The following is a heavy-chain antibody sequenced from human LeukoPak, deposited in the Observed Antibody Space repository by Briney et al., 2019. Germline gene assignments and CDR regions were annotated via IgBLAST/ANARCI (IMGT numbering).Heavy chain of an antibody. Sequence: GGSLRLSCAASGFTFSSYAMSWVRQAPGKGLEWVSAISGSGGSTYYADSVKGRFTISRDNSKNTLYLQMNSLRAEDTAVYYCAKHSFTYCDYVLTGATFDYWGQGTLVTVSS. CDR2: ISGSGGST. D-gene: IGHD3-16*01. CDR3: AKHSFTYCDYVLTGATFDY. CDR1: GFTFSSYA. J-gene: IGHJ4*02. V-gene: IGHV3-23*01.